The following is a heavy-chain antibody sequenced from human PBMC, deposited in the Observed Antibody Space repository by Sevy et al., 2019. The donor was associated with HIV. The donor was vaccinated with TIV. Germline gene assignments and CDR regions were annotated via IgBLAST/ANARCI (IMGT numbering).Heavy chain of an antibody. D-gene: IGHD4-17*01. CDR2: ITRSSSYI. Sequence: GGSLRLSCAASGFTFSLYSLNWVHQAPGKGLEWVSSITRSSSYIYYTDSVKGRFTISRDNAKNSLYLQMNSLRVEDTAVYYCARAYGDYVGGYYFDYWGQGALVTVSS. J-gene: IGHJ4*02. CDR3: ARAYGDYVGGYYFDY. CDR1: GFTFSLYS. V-gene: IGHV3-21*01.